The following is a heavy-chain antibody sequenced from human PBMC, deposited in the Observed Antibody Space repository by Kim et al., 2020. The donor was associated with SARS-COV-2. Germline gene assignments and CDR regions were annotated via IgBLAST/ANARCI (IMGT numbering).Heavy chain of an antibody. V-gene: IGHV3-13*04. Sequence: GGSLRLSCAASGFTFSSYDMHWVRQATGKGLEWVSAIGTAGDTYYPGSVKGRFTISRENAKNSLYLQMNSLRAGDTAVYYCARGYPDAPHGLMYYYDSSGYWADAFDIWGQGTMVTVSS. D-gene: IGHD3-22*01. CDR3: ARGYPDAPHGLMYYYDSSGYWADAFDI. J-gene: IGHJ3*02. CDR1: GFTFSSYD. CDR2: IGTAGDT.